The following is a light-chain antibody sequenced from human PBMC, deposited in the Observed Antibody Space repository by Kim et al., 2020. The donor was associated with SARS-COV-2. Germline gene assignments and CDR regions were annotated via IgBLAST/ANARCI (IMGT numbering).Light chain of an antibody. Sequence: ASVGDRVTLTCRASESISSWLAWYQQKPGKAPKLLINKASSLESGVPSRFSGSGSGTEFTLTISSLQSDDFATYYCQQYNTCPGTFGQGTKVDIK. J-gene: IGKJ1*01. V-gene: IGKV1-5*03. CDR3: QQYNTCPGT. CDR1: ESISSW. CDR2: KAS.